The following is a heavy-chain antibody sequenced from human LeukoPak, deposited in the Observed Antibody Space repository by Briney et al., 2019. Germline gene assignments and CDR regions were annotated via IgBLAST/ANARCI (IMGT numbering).Heavy chain of an antibody. CDR2: ISAYNGNT. V-gene: IGHV1-18*01. D-gene: IGHD2-21*02. J-gene: IGHJ4*02. CDR3: ARVDIDIVVVTAADFDY. Sequence: ASAKVSCKASGYTFTSYGISWVRQAPGQGLEWMGWISAYNGNTNYAQKLQGRVTMTTDTSTSTAYMELRSLRSDDTAVYYCARVDIDIVVVTAADFDYWGQGTLVTVSS. CDR1: GYTFTSYG.